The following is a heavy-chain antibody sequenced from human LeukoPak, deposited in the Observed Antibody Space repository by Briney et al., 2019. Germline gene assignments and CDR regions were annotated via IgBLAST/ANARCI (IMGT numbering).Heavy chain of an antibody. J-gene: IGHJ4*02. CDR1: GFTFGDYA. CDR2: IRSKSYGGTT. D-gene: IGHD6-19*01. Sequence: GGSLRLSCTASGFTFGDYAMSWVRQAPGKGLEGVGFIRSKSYGGTTEYAAPVKGRFTISRDESKSIAYLQMNSLKTQDTAVYHCANDKGSSGWDALFAYSGQGTPVTVSS. CDR3: ANDKGSSGWDALFAY. V-gene: IGHV3-49*04.